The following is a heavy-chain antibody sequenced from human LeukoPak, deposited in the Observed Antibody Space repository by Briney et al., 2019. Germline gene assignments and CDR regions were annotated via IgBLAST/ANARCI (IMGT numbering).Heavy chain of an antibody. V-gene: IGHV3-23*01. Sequence: GGSLRLSCAASGFTFSSYAMSWVRQAPGKGLEWVSAISGSGGSTYYADSVKGRFTISRDNSKNTLYLQMNSLRAEDTAVYYCARERDSGSSPPYCFDYWGQGTLVTVSS. CDR2: ISGSGGST. CDR3: ARERDSGSSPPYCFDY. CDR1: GFTFSSYA. D-gene: IGHD1-26*01. J-gene: IGHJ4*02.